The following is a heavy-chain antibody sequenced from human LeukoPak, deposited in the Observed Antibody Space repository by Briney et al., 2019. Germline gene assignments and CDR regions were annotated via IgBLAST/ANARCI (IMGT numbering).Heavy chain of an antibody. CDR1: GFTFGDYA. D-gene: IGHD2/OR15-2a*01. Sequence: QAGGSLRLSCTASGFTFGDYAMSWVRQAPGKGLEWVGFIRSKAYGGTTEYAASVKGRFTISRDDSKSIAYLQMNSLKTEDTAVYYCTSLMTTLGYWGQGTLVTVSS. J-gene: IGHJ4*02. CDR3: TSLMTTLGY. V-gene: IGHV3-49*04. CDR2: IRSKAYGGTT.